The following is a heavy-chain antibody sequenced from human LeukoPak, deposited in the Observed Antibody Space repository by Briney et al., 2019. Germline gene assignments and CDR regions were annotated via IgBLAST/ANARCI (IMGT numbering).Heavy chain of an antibody. CDR1: GYSITSYW. CDR3: ARTTVEMATFDY. CDR2: IYPSDSDT. V-gene: IGHV5-51*01. D-gene: IGHD5-24*01. J-gene: IGHJ4*02. Sequence: GESLKISCKGSGYSITSYWIGWVRQMPGKGQERMGIIYPSDSDTRYSPSFQGQVTISADKSISTAYLQWSSLKASDTAMYYCARTTVEMATFDYWGQGTLVTVSS.